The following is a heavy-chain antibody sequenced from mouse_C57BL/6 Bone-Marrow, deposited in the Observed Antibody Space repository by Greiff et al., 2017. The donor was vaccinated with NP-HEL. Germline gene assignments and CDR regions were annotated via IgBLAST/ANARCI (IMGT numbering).Heavy chain of an antibody. CDR1: FSSFPSSP. V-gene: IGHV1-39*01. CDR3: AETAQATFAY. CDR2: INPNYGTT. D-gene: IGHD3-2*02. J-gene: IGHJ3*01. Sequence: VQLQQSGPELVKPGASVKLSFTASFSSFPSSPLPFFPPPPFTSLDWIGVINPNYGTTSYNQKFKGKATLTVDQSSSTAYMQLNSLTSEDSAVYYCAETAQATFAYWGQGTLVTVSA.